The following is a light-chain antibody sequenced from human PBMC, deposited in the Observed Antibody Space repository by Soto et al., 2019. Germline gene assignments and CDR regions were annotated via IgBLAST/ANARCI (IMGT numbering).Light chain of an antibody. V-gene: IGKV1-39*01. J-gene: IGKJ5*01. CDR3: QLSYSNPIT. CDR1: QDISKF. CDR2: DAS. Sequence: DIKMTLSPSSLSASIGDRVSFTCQASQDISKFLNWYQHKPGQAPSLLIYDASKSHFGVPSSFSGSGSGTDFPLTISSLQPEDFATYYCQLSYSNPITFSQGTRPEIK.